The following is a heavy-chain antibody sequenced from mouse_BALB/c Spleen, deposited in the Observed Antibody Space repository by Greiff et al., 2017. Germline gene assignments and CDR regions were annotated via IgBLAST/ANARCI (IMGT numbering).Heavy chain of an antibody. V-gene: IGHV1-4*01. CDR2: INPSSGYT. J-gene: IGHJ2*01. CDR3: ARSEYFDY. CDR1: GYTFTSYT. Sequence: VQLKESGAELARPGASVKMSCKASGYTFTSYTMHWVKQRPGQGLEWIGYINPSSGYTNYNQKFKDKATLTADKSSSTAYMQLSSLTSEDSAVYYCARSEYFDYWGQGTTLTVSS.